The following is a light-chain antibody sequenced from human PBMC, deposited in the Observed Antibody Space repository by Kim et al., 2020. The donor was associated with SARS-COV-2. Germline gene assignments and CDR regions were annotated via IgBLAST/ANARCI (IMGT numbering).Light chain of an antibody. CDR3: AGWDDSLDGWV. CDR2: RDN. J-gene: IGLJ3*02. Sequence: GQRVTIPCSGSISNIGSHAANWYQHLPGAAPKLLIYRDNQRPSGVPERFSGSKSGPSASLAISGLQSEDEADYYCAGWDDSLDGWVFGGGTQLTVL. CDR1: ISNIGSHA. V-gene: IGLV1-44*01.